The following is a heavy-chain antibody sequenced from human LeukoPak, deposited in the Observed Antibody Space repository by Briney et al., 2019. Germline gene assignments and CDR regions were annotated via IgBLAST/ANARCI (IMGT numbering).Heavy chain of an antibody. CDR2: ISYDGSNK. Sequence: GGSLRLSCAASGFTFSSYGMHWVRQAPGKGLEWVVVISYDGSNKYYADSVKGRFTISRDNSKNTLYLQMNSLRAEDTAVYYCAKDLVRWGQGTLVTVSS. CDR3: AKDLVR. CDR1: GFTFSSYG. J-gene: IGHJ4*02. D-gene: IGHD3-10*01. V-gene: IGHV3-30*18.